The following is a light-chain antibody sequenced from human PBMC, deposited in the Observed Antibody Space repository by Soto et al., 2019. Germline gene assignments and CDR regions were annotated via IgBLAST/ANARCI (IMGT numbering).Light chain of an antibody. CDR3: SSYAGINNLGV. CDR1: TSDVGGYKY. CDR2: EVN. J-gene: IGLJ1*01. V-gene: IGLV2-8*01. Sequence: QSALTQPPSPSGLPEKPVTFPCTETTSDVGGYKYVSWYQTHQGKAPKLMIFEVNKRPSGVPVRFSGSKSGNTASLTVSGLQAEDEADYYCSSYAGINNLGVFGPGTKLTVL.